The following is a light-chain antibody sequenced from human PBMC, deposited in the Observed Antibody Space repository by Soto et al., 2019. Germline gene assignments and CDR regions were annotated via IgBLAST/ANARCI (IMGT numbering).Light chain of an antibody. CDR3: QQSYSTPHT. CDR1: QDISNY. V-gene: IGKV1-39*01. Sequence: IWMTQSPSLLSASTGDRVTITCQASQDISNYLNWYQQKPGKAPDLLIYAASSLQSGVPSRFSGSGSGTDFTLTIDSLQPEDFATYYCQQSYSTPHTFGQGTKVDIK. J-gene: IGKJ1*01. CDR2: AAS.